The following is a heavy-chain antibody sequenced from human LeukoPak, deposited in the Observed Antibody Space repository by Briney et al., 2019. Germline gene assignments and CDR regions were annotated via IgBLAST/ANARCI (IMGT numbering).Heavy chain of an antibody. CDR1: GCTFTAYY. D-gene: IGHD2-15*01. J-gene: IGHJ5*02. Sequence: GASVKVSCMACGCTFTAYYMHWVGQAAGQGVEWMGWINPNNGGTNYAQKFQGGVTMTRDTSISTAYMELSSLRTDHTAVYYYAREGYCSGNGGSRPNWFDPWGQGTLVTVSS. CDR3: AREGYCSGNGGSRPNWFDP. CDR2: INPNNGGT. V-gene: IGHV1-2*02.